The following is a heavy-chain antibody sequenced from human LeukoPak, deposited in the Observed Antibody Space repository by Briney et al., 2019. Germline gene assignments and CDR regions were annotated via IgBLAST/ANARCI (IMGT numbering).Heavy chain of an antibody. V-gene: IGHV1-18*01. J-gene: IGHJ4*02. CDR3: ARGGGGYYGSGSYLIDH. CDR1: GYSFRNYG. D-gene: IGHD3-10*01. Sequence: GASVKVSCKASGYSFRNYGISWARQAPGQGLEYMGWISVYNGNTNYAQRLQGRVTMTADTSTSTVYMELRSLRSDDTAAYYCARGGGGYYGSGSYLIDHWGQGTLVTVSS. CDR2: ISVYNGNT.